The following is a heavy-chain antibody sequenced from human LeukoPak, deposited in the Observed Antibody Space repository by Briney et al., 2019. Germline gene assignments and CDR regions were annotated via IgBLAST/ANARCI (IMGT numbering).Heavy chain of an antibody. D-gene: IGHD3-22*01. Sequence: ASVKVSCKASGYTFTGYYMHWVRQAPGQGLEWMGWINPNSGGTNYAQKLQGRVTMTTDTSTSTAYMELRSLRSDDTAVYYCARDFGPLSYYYDSSGSRAFDPWGQGTLVTVSS. CDR2: INPNSGGT. V-gene: IGHV1-2*02. CDR1: GYTFTGYY. J-gene: IGHJ5*02. CDR3: ARDFGPLSYYYDSSGSRAFDP.